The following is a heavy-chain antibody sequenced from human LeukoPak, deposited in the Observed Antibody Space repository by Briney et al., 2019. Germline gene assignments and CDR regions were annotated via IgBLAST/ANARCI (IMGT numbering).Heavy chain of an antibody. CDR3: TRVGYIDEGIDY. CDR2: INIDERIT. V-gene: IGHV3-74*01. J-gene: IGHJ4*02. CDR1: GFSFSTQR. D-gene: IGHD5-24*01. Sequence: GGSLRLSCVASGFSFSTQRMHWVRQAPGKGLVWVSYINIDERITGYADSVKGRFTISRDNGKNTLYLQMNSLRVEDTAIYYCTRVGYIDEGIDYWGQGTLVTVSS.